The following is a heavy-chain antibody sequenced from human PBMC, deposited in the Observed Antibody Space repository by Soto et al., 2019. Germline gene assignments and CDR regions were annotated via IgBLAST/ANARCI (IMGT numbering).Heavy chain of an antibody. J-gene: IGHJ4*02. CDR3: ARGTYHADHDLPHDY. CDR1: GGSVSSSSYY. D-gene: IGHD3-3*01. V-gene: IGHV4-61*01. CDR2: LSNGGGT. Sequence: TLSLTCTVSGGSVSSSSYYWSWIRQAPGKGLEWIGYLSNGGGTNYNPSLKSRVTMFVDMPKDQVSLYLNSVTAADTATYYCARGTYHADHDLPHDYWGQGILVTVSS.